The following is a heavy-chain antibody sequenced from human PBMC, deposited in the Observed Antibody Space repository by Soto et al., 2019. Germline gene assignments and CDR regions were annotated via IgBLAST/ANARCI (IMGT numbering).Heavy chain of an antibody. CDR2: INAGNGNT. CDR1: GYTFTTYA. J-gene: IGHJ4*02. CDR3: ARLLWSGELALAY. D-gene: IGHD3-10*01. Sequence: QVQLVQSGPEVKMPGASVKVSCRASGYTFTTYALHWVRQAPGQRFEWMGWINAGNGNTKYSQKFQGRVTMTRDTSGGQAYWGLLGWGSDDRAVYYGARLLWSGELALAYWGRGTLVTAS. V-gene: IGHV1-3*01.